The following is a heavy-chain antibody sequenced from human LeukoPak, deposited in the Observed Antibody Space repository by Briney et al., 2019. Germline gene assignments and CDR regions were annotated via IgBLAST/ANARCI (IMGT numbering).Heavy chain of an antibody. CDR2: ISYVGNTK. CDR3: ARGGSLLIAADAGNFDY. V-gene: IGHV3-30*03. Sequence: QSGGSLRLSCAASGFTFSSYGMHWVRQAPGKGLEWLAVISYVGNTKYYGDSVRGRFTISRDNSKNTLYLQVNSLRAEDTAVYYCARGGSLLIAADAGNFDYWGQGTLVTVSS. CDR1: GFTFSSYG. D-gene: IGHD6-13*01. J-gene: IGHJ4*02.